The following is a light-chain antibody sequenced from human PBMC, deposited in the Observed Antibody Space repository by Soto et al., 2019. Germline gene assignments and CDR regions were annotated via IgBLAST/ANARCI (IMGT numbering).Light chain of an antibody. CDR3: SSYTSSSTLYV. Sequence: QSALTQPASVSGSPGQSITISCAGTSSDIGGYNYVSWYQQHPGKAPKVMIYEVSNRPSGVSNRFSGSKSDNTASLTISGLQAEDEADYYCSSYTSSSTLYVFGSGTKVTVL. CDR2: EVS. V-gene: IGLV2-14*01. CDR1: SSDIGGYNY. J-gene: IGLJ1*01.